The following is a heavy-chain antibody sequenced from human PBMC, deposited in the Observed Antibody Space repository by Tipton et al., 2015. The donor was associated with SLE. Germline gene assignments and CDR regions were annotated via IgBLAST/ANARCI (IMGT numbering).Heavy chain of an antibody. J-gene: IGHJ4*02. CDR1: GGSLNGYY. V-gene: IGHV4-59*01. D-gene: IGHD4-17*01. CDR3: AREGIYGDSARSYFDY. CDR2: IYYSGTT. Sequence: TLSLTCALYGGSLNGYYWSWIRQPPGKGLEWIGYIYYSGTTNFNPSLKTRVTMSVDTSKNQFSLKLSSVTAADTAVYYCAREGIYGDSARSYFDYWGQGTLVTVSS.